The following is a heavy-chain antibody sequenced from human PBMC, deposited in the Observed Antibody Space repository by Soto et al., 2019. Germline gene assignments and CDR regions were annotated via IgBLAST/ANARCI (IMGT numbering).Heavy chain of an antibody. D-gene: IGHD6-19*01. CDR3: ARRRKAAGTPSDIAVAGIDY. Sequence: SETLSLTCTVSGGSISSGGYYWSWIRQHPGKDLEWIGYIYYSGSTYYNPSLKSRVTISVDTSKNQFSLKLSSVTAADTAVYYCARRRKAAGTPSDIAVAGIDYWGQGTLVTVSS. J-gene: IGHJ4*02. CDR2: IYYSGST. V-gene: IGHV4-31*03. CDR1: GGSISSGGYY.